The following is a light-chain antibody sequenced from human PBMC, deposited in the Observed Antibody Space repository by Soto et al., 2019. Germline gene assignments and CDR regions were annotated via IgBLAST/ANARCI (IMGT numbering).Light chain of an antibody. V-gene: IGLV2-23*02. CDR3: CSYAATITWV. CDR1: SGDVWTYSL. Sequence: QSALTQPASMSGSPGQSITISCTGTSGDVWTYSLVSWYQQHPGKAPKLIIYGVDKRPSGVSDRLSGSKSGNGASLPISGLQAEYEADYYCCSYAATITWVFGGGTKLTVL. CDR2: GVD. J-gene: IGLJ3*02.